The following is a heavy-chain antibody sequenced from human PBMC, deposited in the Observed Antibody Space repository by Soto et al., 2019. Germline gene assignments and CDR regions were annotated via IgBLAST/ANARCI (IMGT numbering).Heavy chain of an antibody. CDR3: ARPQSGYYYYGMDV. V-gene: IGHV1-69*13. CDR2: IIPIFGTA. CDR1: GGTFSRYG. J-gene: IGHJ6*02. Sequence: SVKVSCKASGGTFSRYGISWVRQAPGQGLEWMGGIIPIFGTANNAQKFQGRVTITADESTSTAYMELSSLRSEDTAVYYCARPQSGYYYYGMDVWGQGTTVTVSS. D-gene: IGHD6-19*01.